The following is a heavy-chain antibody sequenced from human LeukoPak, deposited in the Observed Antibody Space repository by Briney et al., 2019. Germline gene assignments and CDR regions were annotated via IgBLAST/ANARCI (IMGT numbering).Heavy chain of an antibody. V-gene: IGHV3-30-3*01. J-gene: IGHJ4*02. Sequence: GGSLRLSCAASGFTFSSYAMHWVRQAPGKGLEWVAVISYDGSNKYYADSVKGRFTISRDNSKNTLYLQMNSPRAEDTAVYYCARDPQARYSSSFDYWGQGTLVTVSS. CDR1: GFTFSSYA. D-gene: IGHD6-6*01. CDR3: ARDPQARYSSSFDY. CDR2: ISYDGSNK.